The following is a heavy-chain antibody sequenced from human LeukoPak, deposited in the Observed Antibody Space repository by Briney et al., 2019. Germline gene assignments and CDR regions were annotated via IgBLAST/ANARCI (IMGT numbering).Heavy chain of an antibody. V-gene: IGHV4-59*12. Sequence: TSETLSLTCTVSGGSISSYYWSWIRQPPGKGLEWIGYIYYSGSTNYNPSLKSRVTISVDTSKIQFSLKLSSVTAADSAVYCRGRLYYLGSSGFNNDYWGQGTLVTVSS. CDR1: GGSISSYY. J-gene: IGHJ4*02. CDR2: IYYSGST. D-gene: IGHD3-22*01. CDR3: GRLYYLGSSGFNNDY.